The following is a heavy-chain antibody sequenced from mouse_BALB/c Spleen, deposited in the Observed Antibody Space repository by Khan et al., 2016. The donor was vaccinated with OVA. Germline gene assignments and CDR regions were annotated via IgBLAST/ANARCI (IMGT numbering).Heavy chain of an antibody. V-gene: IGHV5-15*02. CDR3: ARGGVTAPFAY. Sequence: EVQLVESGGGLVQPGGSRKLSCAASGFTFSDYGMAWVRQAPGKGPEWVAFISDLAYTFYYADTVTGRFTLSRENAKNTLYLEMSSLRSGDTAMYYCARGGVTAPFAYWGQGTLVTVSA. CDR1: GFTFSDYG. CDR2: ISDLAYTF. J-gene: IGHJ3*01. D-gene: IGHD2-1*01.